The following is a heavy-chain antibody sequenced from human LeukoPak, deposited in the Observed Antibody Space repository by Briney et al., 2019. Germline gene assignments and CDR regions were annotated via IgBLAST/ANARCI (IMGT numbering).Heavy chain of an antibody. CDR2: ISGSGGST. Sequence: GGTLRLSCAASGFTFSSYGMRWVRQAPGKGLEWVSAISGSGGSTYYAGSVKGRFTISRDNSKNTLYLQMNSLRAEDTAVYYCAKAGGDPNVYYYYMDVWGKGTTVTISS. V-gene: IGHV3-23*01. D-gene: IGHD2-21*02. CDR1: GFTFSSYG. CDR3: AKAGGDPNVYYYYMDV. J-gene: IGHJ6*03.